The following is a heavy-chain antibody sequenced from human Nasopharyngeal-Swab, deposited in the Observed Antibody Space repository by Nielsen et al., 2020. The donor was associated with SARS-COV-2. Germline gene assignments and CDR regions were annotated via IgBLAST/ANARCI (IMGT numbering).Heavy chain of an antibody. D-gene: IGHD3-3*02. Sequence: WIRQHPGKGLEWIGYIYYSGSTYYNPSLKSRVTISVDTSKNQFSLKLSSVTAADTAVYYCARTFSRSYWYFDLWGRGTLVTVS. J-gene: IGHJ2*01. CDR2: IYYSGST. CDR3: ARTFSRSYWYFDL. V-gene: IGHV4-31*02.